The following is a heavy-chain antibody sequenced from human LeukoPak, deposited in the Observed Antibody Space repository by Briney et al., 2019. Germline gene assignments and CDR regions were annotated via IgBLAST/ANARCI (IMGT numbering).Heavy chain of an antibody. CDR1: GGSFSGYY. CDR2: INHSGST. CDR3: ARLPVLRYSFSDY. D-gene: IGHD3-9*01. Sequence: SETLSLTCAVYGGSFSGYYWSWIRQPPGKGLEWIGEINHSGSTNYNPSLRSRVTISVDTSKNQFSLKLSSVTAADTAVYYCARLPVLRYSFSDYWGQGTLVTVSS. V-gene: IGHV4-34*01. J-gene: IGHJ4*02.